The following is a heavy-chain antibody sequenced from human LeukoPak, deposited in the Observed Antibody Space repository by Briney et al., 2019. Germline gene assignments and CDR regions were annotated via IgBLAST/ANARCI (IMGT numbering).Heavy chain of an antibody. Sequence: GGSLRLSCAASGLTFSRYAMTWVRQAPGKGLEWVSSTSGSGGRKYYADSVKGRFTISRDNSKNTLYLQMNSLRAEDTAVYYCAKDGVRPDFGDYYSADFWGQGTLVTVSS. D-gene: IGHD4-17*01. CDR2: TSGSGGRK. V-gene: IGHV3-23*01. J-gene: IGHJ4*02. CDR1: GLTFSRYA. CDR3: AKDGVRPDFGDYYSADF.